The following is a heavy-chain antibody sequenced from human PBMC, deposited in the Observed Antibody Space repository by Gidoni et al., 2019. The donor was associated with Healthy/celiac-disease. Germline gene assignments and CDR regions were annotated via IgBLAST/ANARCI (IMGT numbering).Heavy chain of an antibody. CDR1: GFTFSSYA. J-gene: IGHJ4*02. CDR2: ISGSGGST. V-gene: IGHV3-23*01. CDR3: AKDQEGGVGADFDY. Sequence: DVQLLASGGGLVQPGGSLRLSCADSGFTFSSYAMSWVRQAPGKGLGWVSAISGSGGSTYYADSVKGRFTISRDNSKNTLYLQMNSLRAEDTAVYYCAKDQEGGVGADFDYWGQGTLVTVSS. D-gene: IGHD1-26*01.